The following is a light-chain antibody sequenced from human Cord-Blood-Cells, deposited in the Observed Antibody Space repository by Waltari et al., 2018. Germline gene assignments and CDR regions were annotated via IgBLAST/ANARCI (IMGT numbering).Light chain of an antibody. CDR3: SSYTSSSTYV. V-gene: IGLV2-14*01. CDR2: DVS. CDR1: SSDVGGYNY. Sequence: QSALTQPASVSGSPGQSITISCTGTSSDVGGYNYVSWYQQHPGKAPKLMIYDVSKRPSGVSNRFSGSKSGITASLTISGLQAEDEADYYCSSYTSSSTYVFGTGTKVTVL. J-gene: IGLJ1*01.